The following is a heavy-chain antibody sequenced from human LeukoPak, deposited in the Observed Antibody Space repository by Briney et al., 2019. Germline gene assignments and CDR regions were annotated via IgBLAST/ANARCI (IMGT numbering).Heavy chain of an antibody. J-gene: IGHJ4*02. D-gene: IGHD6-13*01. CDR1: GVSFSGYY. V-gene: IGHV4-34*01. CDR3: ARGLGSSSWYFYDY. Sequence: SETLSLTCAVYGVSFSGYYWSWIRQPPGKGLEWIGEINHSGSTNYNPSLKSRVTISVDTSKNQFSLKLSSMTAADTAVYYCARGLGSSSWYFYDYWGQGTLVTVSS. CDR2: INHSGST.